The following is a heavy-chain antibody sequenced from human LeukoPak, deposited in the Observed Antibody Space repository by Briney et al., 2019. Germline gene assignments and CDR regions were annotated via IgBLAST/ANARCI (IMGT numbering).Heavy chain of an antibody. D-gene: IGHD3-22*01. V-gene: IGHV1-24*01. J-gene: IGHJ4*02. CDR3: ARENRAYYDSSGYYSFDY. CDR2: FDPEDGET. Sequence: ASVKVSCKVSGYTLTELSMHWVRQAPGKGLEWMGGFDPEDGETIYAQKFQGRVTMTGDTSTDTAYMELSSLRSEDTAVYYCARENRAYYDSSGYYSFDYWGQGTLVTVSS. CDR1: GYTLTELS.